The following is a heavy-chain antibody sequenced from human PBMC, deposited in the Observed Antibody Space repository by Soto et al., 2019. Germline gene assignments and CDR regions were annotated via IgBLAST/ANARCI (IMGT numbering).Heavy chain of an antibody. V-gene: IGHV1-2*04. CDR3: ARYNSSGWYDYYYGMDV. J-gene: IGHJ6*02. D-gene: IGHD6-19*01. Sequence: ASVKVSCKASGYTFTGYYMHWVRQAPGQGLEWMGWINPNSGGTNYAQKFQGWVTMTRDTSISTAYMELSRLRSDDTAVYYCARYNSSGWYDYYYGMDVWGQGTTVTVSS. CDR2: INPNSGGT. CDR1: GYTFTGYY.